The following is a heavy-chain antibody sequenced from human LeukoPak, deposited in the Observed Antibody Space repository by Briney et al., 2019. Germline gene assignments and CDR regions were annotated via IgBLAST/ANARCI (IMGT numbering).Heavy chain of an antibody. CDR1: GYPFTDYY. CDR3: ASGYMFRH. Sequence: ASVKVSCTASGYPFTDYYMHWVRQAPGQGLEWMGWINPNRGGTDYAQKFQGRVTMARDTSISTAYMELSRLRYDDTAVYYCASGYMFRHWRQGPLVTVSS. V-gene: IGHV1-2*02. D-gene: IGHD5-24*01. CDR2: INPNRGGT. J-gene: IGHJ4*02.